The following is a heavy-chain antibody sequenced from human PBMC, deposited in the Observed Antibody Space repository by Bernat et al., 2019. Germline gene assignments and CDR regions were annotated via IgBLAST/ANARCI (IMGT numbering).Heavy chain of an antibody. Sequence: QVQLVESGGGVVQPGRSLRLSCAASGFTFSSYGMHWVRQAPGKGLEWVAVIWYDGSNKYYADSVKGRFTISRDNSKNTLYLQMNSLRAEDTAVYYCAGDIPRWGSYRYNAFDIWGQGTMVTVSS. V-gene: IGHV3-33*01. D-gene: IGHD3-16*02. CDR3: AGDIPRWGSYRYNAFDI. CDR2: IWYDGSNK. J-gene: IGHJ3*02. CDR1: GFTFSSYG.